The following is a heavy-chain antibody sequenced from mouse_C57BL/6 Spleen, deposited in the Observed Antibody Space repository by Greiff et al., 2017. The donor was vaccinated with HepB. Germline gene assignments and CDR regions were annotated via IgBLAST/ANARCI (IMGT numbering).Heavy chain of an antibody. CDR1: GYTFTRYW. Sequence: QVQLKQSGAELVKPGASVKLSCTASGYTFTRYWMQWVKQRPGQGLEWIGEIDPSDSYTNYNQKFKGKATLTVDTSSSKAYMQLSSRTSEDSAVYDCARPDSSGYDFDYWGQGTTLTVSS. V-gene: IGHV1-50*01. CDR2: IDPSDSYT. D-gene: IGHD3-2*02. CDR3: ARPDSSGYDFDY. J-gene: IGHJ2*01.